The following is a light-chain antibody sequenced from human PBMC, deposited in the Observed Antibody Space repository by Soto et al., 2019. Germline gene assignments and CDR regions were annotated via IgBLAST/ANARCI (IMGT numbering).Light chain of an antibody. CDR3: QQGFSTPLT. J-gene: IGKJ4*01. CDR1: QSISSW. V-gene: IGKV1-39*01. CDR2: SAS. Sequence: DIQMTQSPSTLSASVGDRVTITCRASQSISSWLAWYQQKPGKAPKLLISSASTLQSGVPSRFSGSGSGTDFTLTISSLQPEDSATYYCQQGFSTPLTFGGGAKVEI.